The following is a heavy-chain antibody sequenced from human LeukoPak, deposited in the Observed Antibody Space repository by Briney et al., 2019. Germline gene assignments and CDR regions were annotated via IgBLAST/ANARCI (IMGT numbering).Heavy chain of an antibody. CDR1: GYSISSGYY. CDR2: IYHSGST. Sequence: ASETLSLTCTVSGYSISSGYYWGWIRQPPGKGLEWIGSIYHSGSTYYNPSLKSRVTISVDTSKNQFSLKLSSVTAADTAAYYCASGLRGSGTRAFDIWNQGTMVTVSS. V-gene: IGHV4-38-2*02. D-gene: IGHD3-10*01. J-gene: IGHJ3*02. CDR3: ASGLRGSGTRAFDI.